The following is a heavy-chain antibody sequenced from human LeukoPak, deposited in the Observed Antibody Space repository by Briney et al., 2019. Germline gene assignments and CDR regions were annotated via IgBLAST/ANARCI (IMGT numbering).Heavy chain of an antibody. CDR1: GYTFTSYY. CDR3: AREGYCSGGSCYSDAFDI. D-gene: IGHD2-15*01. Sequence: ASVKVSCKASGYTFTSYYMHWVRQAPGQGLEWMGINNPSGGSTSYAQKFQGRVTMTRDTSTSTVYMELSSLRSEDTAVYYCAREGYCSGGSCYSDAFDIWGQGTMVTVSS. V-gene: IGHV1-46*01. J-gene: IGHJ3*02. CDR2: NNPSGGST.